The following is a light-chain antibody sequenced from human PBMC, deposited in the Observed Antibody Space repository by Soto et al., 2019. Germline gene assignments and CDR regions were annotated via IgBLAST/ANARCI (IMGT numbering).Light chain of an antibody. CDR2: GNS. V-gene: IGLV1-40*01. CDR1: SSNIGAGYD. CDR3: QSYDSSLSGSV. J-gene: IGLJ3*02. Sequence: QLVLTQPPSVSGAPGQRVTISCTGSSSNIGAGYDVHWYQQLPGTAPKLLIYGNSNRPSGVPDRFSGSKSGTSASLAITGHQAEDEADYYCQSYDSSLSGSVFGGGTKLTVL.